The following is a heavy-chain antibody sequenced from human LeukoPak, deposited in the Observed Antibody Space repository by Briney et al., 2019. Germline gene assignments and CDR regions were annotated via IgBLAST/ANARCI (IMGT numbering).Heavy chain of an antibody. CDR3: NARLYSETNPHFDY. Sequence: GGSLRLSCEVSEFTFNNAWMTWVRQAPGKGLEWVGRIRSKSNGGTADYATPVKGRFTISRDDSKNSLYLQMNSLKAEDTAVYFCNARLYSETNPHFDYWGQGTLVTVSS. D-gene: IGHD5-12*01. CDR1: EFTFNNAW. CDR2: IRSKSNGGTA. J-gene: IGHJ4*02. V-gene: IGHV3-15*01.